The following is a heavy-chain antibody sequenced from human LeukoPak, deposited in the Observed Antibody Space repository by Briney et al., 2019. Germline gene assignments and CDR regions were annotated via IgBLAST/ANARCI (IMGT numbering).Heavy chain of an antibody. Sequence: PSETLSLTCTGSGGSISSSSYYWGWIRQPPGNGLEGIGNIYYSGSTYYNPSLESRVTMSLDTSKNQFSLKLSSVTAANTAVYYCASLRERSYYARGFDYWGQGTLVTVSS. CDR3: ASLRERSYYARGFDY. D-gene: IGHD1-26*01. J-gene: IGHJ4*02. V-gene: IGHV4-39*01. CDR2: IYYSGST. CDR1: GGSISSSSYY.